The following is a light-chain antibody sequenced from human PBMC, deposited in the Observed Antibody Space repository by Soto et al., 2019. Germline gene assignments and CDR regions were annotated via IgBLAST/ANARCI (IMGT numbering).Light chain of an antibody. CDR2: DAF. V-gene: IGKV3-11*01. CDR1: QSVSSY. CDR3: QQYNNWPRT. Sequence: EIVLTQSPATLSLSPGEGVTLSCRASQSVSSYLAWYQQKPGQAPRLLIYDAFNRATGIPDRFSGSGSGTDFTLTISSLQSEDFAVYYCQQYNNWPRTFGQGTKVEIK. J-gene: IGKJ1*01.